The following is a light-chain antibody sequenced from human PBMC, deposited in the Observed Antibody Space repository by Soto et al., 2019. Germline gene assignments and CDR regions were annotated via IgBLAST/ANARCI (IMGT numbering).Light chain of an antibody. J-gene: IGKJ1*01. Sequence: EIVLTQSPGTLSLSPGERATLSCRASQSVSSSYLAWYQQKPGQAPRLLIYGASSRATGIPDRFSGSGSGTDFTLTVSRLEPEVFAVYYCQQYSNPWTFGQGTKVDIK. V-gene: IGKV3-20*01. CDR1: QSVSSSY. CDR2: GAS. CDR3: QQYSNPWT.